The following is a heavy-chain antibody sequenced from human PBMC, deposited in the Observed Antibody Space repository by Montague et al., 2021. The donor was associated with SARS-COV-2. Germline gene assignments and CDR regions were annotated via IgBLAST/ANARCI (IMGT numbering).Heavy chain of an antibody. V-gene: IGHV3-23*01. J-gene: IGHJ4*02. CDR3: AKGGERITMIVVVITLADFDY. D-gene: IGHD3-22*01. CDR2: ISDSGGST. CDR1: GSTFSSYA. Sequence: SLRLSCAASGSTFSSYAMSWVRQAPGKGLEWVSGISDSGGSTYYADPVKGRFTISRDNSKNTLYLQTNSLRAEDTAVYYCAKGGERITMIVVVITLADFDYWGQGTLVTVSS.